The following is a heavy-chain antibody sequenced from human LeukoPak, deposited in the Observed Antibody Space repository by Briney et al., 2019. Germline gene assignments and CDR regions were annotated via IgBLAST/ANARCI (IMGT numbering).Heavy chain of an antibody. CDR1: GFTFSDYY. J-gene: IGHJ4*02. Sequence: GGSLRLPCAASGFTFSDYYMSWIRQAPGKGLEWVSYISSSGSTIYYADSVKGRFTISRDNAKNLLYLQMNSLRAEDTAVYYCARDRGAITFDYWGQGTLVTVSS. V-gene: IGHV3-11*01. D-gene: IGHD3-10*01. CDR3: ARDRGAITFDY. CDR2: ISSSGSTI.